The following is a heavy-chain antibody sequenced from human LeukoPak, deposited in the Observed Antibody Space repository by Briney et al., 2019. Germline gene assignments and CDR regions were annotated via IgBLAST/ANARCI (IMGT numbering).Heavy chain of an antibody. CDR3: AKDPSIVVVPAAKFDY. V-gene: IGHV3-7*03. J-gene: IGHJ4*02. D-gene: IGHD2-2*01. Sequence: GGSLRLSCAASGFTFSSYWMSWVRQAPGKGLEWVANIKQDGSEKYYVDSVKGRFTISRDNSKNTLYLQMNSLRAEDTAVYYCAKDPSIVVVPAAKFDYWGQGTLVTVSS. CDR1: GFTFSSYW. CDR2: IKQDGSEK.